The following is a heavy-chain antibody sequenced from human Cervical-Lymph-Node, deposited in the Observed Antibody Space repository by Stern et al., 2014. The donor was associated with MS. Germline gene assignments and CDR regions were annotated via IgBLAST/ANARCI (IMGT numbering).Heavy chain of an antibody. CDR3: ARSPPYYEFWNDYYYFDY. D-gene: IGHD3-3*01. Sequence: QVTLRESGPALVKPTQTLTLTCTFSGFSLSTSGMRVSWIRQPPGKALEWLARIDWDDDKFYSTSLKTRLTISKETSKNQVVLTMTNMDPVDTATYYCARSPPYYEFWNDYYYFDYWGQGTLVAVSS. CDR2: IDWDDDK. J-gene: IGHJ4*02. V-gene: IGHV2-70*04. CDR1: GFSLSTSGMR.